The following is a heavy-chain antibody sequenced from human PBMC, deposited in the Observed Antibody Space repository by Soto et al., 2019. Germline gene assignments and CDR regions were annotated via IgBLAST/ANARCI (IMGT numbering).Heavy chain of an antibody. CDR3: ASGHDILTGWKFTF. CDR1: GYDFTNYG. V-gene: IGHV1-18*01. CDR2: ISAYNGNI. D-gene: IGHD3-9*01. J-gene: IGHJ4*02. Sequence: QVRLVQSGAEVKKPGASVKVSCKTYGYDFTNYGINWVRQAPGQGLEWMGWISAYNGNIVYAQNFRGRATLTTDTSTGSAYMELRSLRSDDTDVYYCASGHDILTGWKFTFGGQGTLVTVSS.